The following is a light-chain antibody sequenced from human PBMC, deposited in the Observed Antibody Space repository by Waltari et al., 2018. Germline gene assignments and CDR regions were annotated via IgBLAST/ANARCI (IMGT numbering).Light chain of an antibody. CDR1: QSVSRY. CDR2: DAS. Sequence: IVLTQSPATLSLSPGERATLSCRASQSVSRYLAWYQQKPGQAPRLLINDASNRATGIPDRFSGSGSGTDFTLTINSLEPEDFAVYYCQQRTNLITFGQGTRLGIK. J-gene: IGKJ5*01. CDR3: QQRTNLIT. V-gene: IGKV3-11*01.